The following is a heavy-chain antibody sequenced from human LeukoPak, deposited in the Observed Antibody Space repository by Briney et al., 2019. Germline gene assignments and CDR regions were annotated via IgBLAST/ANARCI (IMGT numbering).Heavy chain of an antibody. Sequence: GGSLRLSCAASGFTFSSYGMHWVRQAPGKGLEWVAFIRYDGSNKYYADSVKGRFTISRDNSKNTLYLQMNSLRAEDTAVYYCAREGGSSWGQYPIDYWGQGTLVTVSS. CDR1: GFTFSSYG. CDR3: AREGGSSWGQYPIDY. J-gene: IGHJ4*02. CDR2: IRYDGSNK. V-gene: IGHV3-30*02. D-gene: IGHD6-13*01.